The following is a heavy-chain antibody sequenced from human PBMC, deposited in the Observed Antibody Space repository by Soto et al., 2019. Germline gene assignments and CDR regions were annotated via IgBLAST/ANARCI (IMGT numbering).Heavy chain of an antibody. J-gene: IGHJ3*01. CDR2: ISGSGGST. CDR1: GFPFSSYA. V-gene: IGHV3-23*01. Sequence: GESLRLSCAASGFPFSSYAMSWVRQAPGKGLEWVSAISGSGGSTYYADSVKGRFTISRDNSKNTLYLQMNSLRAEDTAVYYCAKGSEDERITVMVVVIIGWDSWCRGIMVTVSS. D-gene: IGHD3-22*01. CDR3: AKGSEDERITVMVVVIIGWDS.